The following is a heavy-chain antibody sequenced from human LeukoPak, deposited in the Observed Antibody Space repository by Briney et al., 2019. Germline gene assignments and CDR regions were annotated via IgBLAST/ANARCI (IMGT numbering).Heavy chain of an antibody. CDR1: GGSIRVYH. CDR3: AKEGMGSEATTADGAFDI. J-gene: IGHJ3*02. CDR2: LYDTGST. Sequence: SETLSLTCTVSGGSIRVYHWSWVRQPPGEGLEWIGYLYDTGSTNYNPSIQSRVTISVDTSKNQISLKVSSVTAADTDVYFCAKEGMGSEATTADGAFDIWGQGTTVTVSS. D-gene: IGHD1-26*01. V-gene: IGHV4-59*12.